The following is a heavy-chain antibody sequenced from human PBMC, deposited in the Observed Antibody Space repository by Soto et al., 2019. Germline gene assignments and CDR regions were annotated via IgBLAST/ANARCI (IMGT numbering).Heavy chain of an antibody. CDR2: GYWDDYK. V-gene: IGHV2-5*02. CDR3: VHSPYDSGRRHFEY. Sequence: QITLKESGPTLLKPTQTLTLTCSFSGFSFSTSRVGVGWIRQSPGKALEWLALGYWDDYKLYRPSLESRPTITKDTSKNQVVPPVTDMDPLDTATYFCVHSPYDSGRRHFEYWGQGTLVTVSS. D-gene: IGHD3-10*01. J-gene: IGHJ4*02. CDR1: GFSFSTSRVG.